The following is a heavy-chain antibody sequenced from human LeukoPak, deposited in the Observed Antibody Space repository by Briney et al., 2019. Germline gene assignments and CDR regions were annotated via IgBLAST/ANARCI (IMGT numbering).Heavy chain of an antibody. D-gene: IGHD4-11*01. V-gene: IGHV4-61*01. CDR3: AREYYSDYVYHGMDV. CDR2: IDNSGST. Sequence: PSETLSLTCTVSGGSVSSGSYYWSWIRQSPGRGLEWIGYIDNSGSTNYNPSLKSRVTISVDTSKNQFSLKLSSVTAADTAVYYCAREYYSDYVYHGMDVWGQGTTVTVSS. CDR1: GGSVSSGSYY. J-gene: IGHJ6*02.